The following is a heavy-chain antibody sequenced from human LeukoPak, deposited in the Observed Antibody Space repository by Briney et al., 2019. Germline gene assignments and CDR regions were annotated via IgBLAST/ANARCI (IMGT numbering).Heavy chain of an antibody. CDR2: INPNSGGT. CDR3: ARDPHLLYSGYDSYYFDY. Sequence: ASVKVSCKASGYTFTGYYMHWVRQAPGQGLEWMGWINPNSGGTNYAQKFQGGVTMTRDTSISTAYMELSSLRSEDTAVYYCARDPHLLYSGYDSYYFDYWGQGTLVTVSS. D-gene: IGHD5-12*01. CDR1: GYTFTGYY. J-gene: IGHJ4*02. V-gene: IGHV1-2*02.